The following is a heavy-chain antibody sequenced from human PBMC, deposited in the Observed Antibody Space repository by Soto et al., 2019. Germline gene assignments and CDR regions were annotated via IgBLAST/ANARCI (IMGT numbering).Heavy chain of an antibody. V-gene: IGHV4-34*01. J-gene: IGHJ6*02. CDR2: INHSGST. CDR1: GGSFSGYY. Sequence: PSETLSLTCAVYGGSFSGYYWSWIRQPPGKGLEWIGEINHSGSTNYNPSLKSRVTISVDTSKNQFSLKLSSVTAADTAVYYCAREKKNRYYHYYGMDVWGQGTTVTVYS. CDR3: AREKKNRYYHYYGMDV.